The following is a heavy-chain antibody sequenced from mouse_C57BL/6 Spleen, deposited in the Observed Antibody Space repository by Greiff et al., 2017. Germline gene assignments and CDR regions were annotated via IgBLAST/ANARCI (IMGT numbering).Heavy chain of an antibody. CDR2: INPSTGGT. CDR1: GYSFTGYY. Sequence: VQLQQSGPELVKPGASVKISCKASGYSFTGYYMNWVKQSPEKSLEWIGEINPSTGGTTYNQKFKAKATLTVDKSSSTAYMQLKSLTSEDSAVYDCARDYDYDVGFDYWGQGTTLTVSS. CDR3: ARDYDYDVGFDY. J-gene: IGHJ2*01. D-gene: IGHD2-4*01. V-gene: IGHV1-42*01.